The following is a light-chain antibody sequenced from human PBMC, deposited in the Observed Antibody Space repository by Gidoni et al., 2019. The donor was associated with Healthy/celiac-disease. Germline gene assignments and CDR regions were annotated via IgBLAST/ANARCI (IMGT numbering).Light chain of an antibody. J-gene: IGLJ2*01. CDR2: EVS. V-gene: IGLV2-14*01. Sequence: QSALTQPASVSGSPGKSITISCTGPSSDVGGYNYVSWYQQHPGKAPKLMIYEVSNRPSGVSNRFSGSKSGNTASLTISGLQAEDEADYYCSSYTSSSTYVVFGGGTKLTVL. CDR3: SSYTSSSTYVV. CDR1: SSDVGGYNY.